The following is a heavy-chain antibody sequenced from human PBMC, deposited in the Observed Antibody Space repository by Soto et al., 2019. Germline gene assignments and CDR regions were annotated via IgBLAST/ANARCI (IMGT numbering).Heavy chain of an antibody. V-gene: IGHV4-4*07. D-gene: IGHD4-17*01. J-gene: IGHJ3*01. Sequence: QVQLQESGPGLVKPLETLSLTCTVSGGSISGYYWSWIRQPAGKRLEWIGRIYASGNTNKNPALKSRVTMSVYTSKNQFSLRLKSVTAADTAVYYCARVGRTRATVTTDAFDVWGQGTKVTVSS. CDR2: IYASGNT. CDR1: GGSISGYY. CDR3: ARVGRTRATVTTDAFDV.